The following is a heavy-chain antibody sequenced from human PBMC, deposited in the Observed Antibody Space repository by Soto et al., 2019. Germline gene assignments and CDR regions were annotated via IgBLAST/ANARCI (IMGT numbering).Heavy chain of an antibody. CDR2: ISASDGST. J-gene: IGHJ4*02. V-gene: IGHV1-18*01. CDR3: ASYYFRSGSYYRFDN. Sequence: QLVQSGGEVKKPGASVRVSCKASGYAFSFGFSWVRQAPGQGLEWMGWISASDGSTNSAPKFRGRISMTTDTSTNTAYMALLRLMSSHTAVYFCASYYFRSGSYYRFDNWGQGTLVTVSS. CDR1: GYAFSFG. D-gene: IGHD3-10*01.